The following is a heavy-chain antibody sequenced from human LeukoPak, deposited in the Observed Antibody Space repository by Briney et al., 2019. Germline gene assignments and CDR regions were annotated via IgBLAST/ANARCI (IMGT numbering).Heavy chain of an antibody. D-gene: IGHD6-19*01. CDR2: INPNSGST. CDR1: GYTFTGYY. J-gene: IGHJ6*03. V-gene: IGHV1-2*02. Sequence: ASVKVSCKASGYTFTGYYMHWVRQAPGQGLEWMGWINPNSGSTNYAQKFQGRVTMTRDTSISTAYMELSRLRSDDTAVYYCARIAVAVTGYYYYYMDVWGKGTTVTVSS. CDR3: ARIAVAVTGYYYYYMDV.